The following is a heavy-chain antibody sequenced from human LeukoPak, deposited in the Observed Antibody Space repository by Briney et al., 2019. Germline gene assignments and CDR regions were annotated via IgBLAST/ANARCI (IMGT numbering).Heavy chain of an antibody. D-gene: IGHD3-10*01. CDR2: ISGSDNNT. Sequence: GGSLRLSCAASGFTFRRYAMNWVRQAPGKGLEWISAISGSDNNTYCADSVKGRFAISRDNSKNTLYLQMNSLRAEDTAMYYCAKTTSVYGSGDDYSDATNWFDPWGQGTLVTVSS. J-gene: IGHJ5*02. V-gene: IGHV3-23*01. CDR1: GFTFRRYA. CDR3: AKTTSVYGSGDDYSDATNWFDP.